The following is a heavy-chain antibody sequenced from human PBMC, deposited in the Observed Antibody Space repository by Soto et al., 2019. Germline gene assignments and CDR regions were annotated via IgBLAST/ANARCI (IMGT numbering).Heavy chain of an antibody. CDR2: ISAYNGNT. D-gene: IGHD3-3*01. J-gene: IGHJ6*03. V-gene: IGHV1-18*01. Sequence: ASVKVSCKASGYTFTRYGISWVRQAPGQGLEWMGWISAYNGNTNYAQKLQGRVTMTTDTSTSTAYMELRSLRSDDTAVYYCAREHAEWLSLYYYYMDVWGKGTTVTVSS. CDR3: AREHAEWLSLYYYYMDV. CDR1: GYTFTRYG.